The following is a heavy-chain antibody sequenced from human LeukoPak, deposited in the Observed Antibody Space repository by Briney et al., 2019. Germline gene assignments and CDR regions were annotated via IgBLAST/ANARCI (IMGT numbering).Heavy chain of an antibody. CDR2: ISWNSGSI. CDR1: GFTFDDYA. Sequence: SGGSLRLSCAAFGFTFDDYAMHWVRQAPGKGLEWVSGISWNSGSIGYADSVKGRFTISRDNAKNSLYLQMNSLRAEDTALYYCAKSLCGGDCYYFDYWGQGTLVTVSS. J-gene: IGHJ4*02. V-gene: IGHV3-9*01. D-gene: IGHD2-21*02. CDR3: AKSLCGGDCYYFDY.